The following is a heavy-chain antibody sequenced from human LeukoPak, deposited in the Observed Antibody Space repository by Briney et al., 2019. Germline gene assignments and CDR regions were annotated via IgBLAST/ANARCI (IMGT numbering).Heavy chain of an antibody. J-gene: IGHJ4*02. CDR1: GGSISSYY. D-gene: IGHD6-13*01. V-gene: IGHV4-59*08. Sequence: SETLSLTCTVSGGSISSYYWSWIRQPPGKGLGRIGYIYYSGSTNYNPSLKGRVTISVDTSKNQFSLKLSSVTAADTAVYYCARYSSSWYGEFDYWGQGTLVTVSS. CDR2: IYYSGST. CDR3: ARYSSSWYGEFDY.